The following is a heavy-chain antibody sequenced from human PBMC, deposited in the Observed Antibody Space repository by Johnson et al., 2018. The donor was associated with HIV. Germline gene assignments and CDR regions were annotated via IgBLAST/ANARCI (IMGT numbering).Heavy chain of an antibody. J-gene: IGHJ3*02. D-gene: IGHD6-13*01. CDR2: ISWNSGSI. CDR3: ARDQITAVGNDAFDI. Sequence: EVQLVESGGGLVQPGGSLRLSCAASGFTFDDYAMHWVRQAPGKGLEWVSGISWNSGSIGYADSVKGRFTISRDNAKNSLYLQMNSLRAEDTAVYYCARDQITAVGNDAFDIWGQGTMVTVSS. V-gene: IGHV3-9*01. CDR1: GFTFDDYA.